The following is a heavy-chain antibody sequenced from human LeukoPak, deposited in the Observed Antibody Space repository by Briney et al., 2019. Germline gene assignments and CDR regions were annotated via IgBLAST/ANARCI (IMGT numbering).Heavy chain of an antibody. CDR3: ARYTRGRNGMDV. CDR2: IYYSGST. D-gene: IGHD1-26*01. CDR1: GGSITSYY. V-gene: IGHV4-59*08. J-gene: IGHJ6*02. Sequence: SQTLSLTCTVSGGSITSYYWSWIRQPPGKGLEWIGYIYYSGSTNYNPSLKSRVTISVDTSKNQFSLKLSSVTAADTAVYYCARYTRGRNGMDVWGQGTTVTVSS.